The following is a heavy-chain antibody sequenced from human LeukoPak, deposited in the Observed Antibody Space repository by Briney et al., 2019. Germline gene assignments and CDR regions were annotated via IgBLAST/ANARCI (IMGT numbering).Heavy chain of an antibody. CDR1: GDSITNINYY. V-gene: IGHV4-39*07. CDR3: ARDPVAGTGTDT. J-gene: IGHJ5*02. CDR2: VYYTATT. D-gene: IGHD6-13*01. Sequence: SETLSLACSVSGDSITNINYYWGWIRQPPGKGLEWIATVYYTATTYSNPSLKSRVTISVDSSKNEVSLKVTSVTAADTAVYYCARDPVAGTGTDTWGQGTLVTVSS.